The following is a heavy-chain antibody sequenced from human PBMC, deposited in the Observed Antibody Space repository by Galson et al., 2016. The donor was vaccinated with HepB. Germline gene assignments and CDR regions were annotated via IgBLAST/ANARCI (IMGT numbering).Heavy chain of an antibody. V-gene: IGHV4-59*01. D-gene: IGHD4-23*01. CDR2: IYYTGST. CDR3: ARDYGGGADAYDI. Sequence: ETLSLTCTVSAGSISTDYWSWIRQPPGRGLQWIGYIYYTGSTNYNPSLRGRVTISVDTSKNQFSLRLRSVTAADTAMYYCARDYGGGADAYDIWGQGTMVTVSS. J-gene: IGHJ3*02. CDR1: AGSISTDY.